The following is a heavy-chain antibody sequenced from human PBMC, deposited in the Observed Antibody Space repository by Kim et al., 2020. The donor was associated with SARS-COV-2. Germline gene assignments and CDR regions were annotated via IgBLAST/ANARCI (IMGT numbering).Heavy chain of an antibody. CDR1: GFTFSSYS. J-gene: IGHJ4*02. Sequence: GGSLRLSCAASGFTFSSYSMNWVRQAPGKGLEWLSYISSSSTTLYYADSVKGRFTISRDNANNALFLQMDSLGDEDTAVYYCARDWVIRGTTSYYFDYWGQGTLVTVSS. CDR2: ISSSSTTL. CDR3: ARDWVIRGTTSYYFDY. D-gene: IGHD3-10*01. V-gene: IGHV3-48*02.